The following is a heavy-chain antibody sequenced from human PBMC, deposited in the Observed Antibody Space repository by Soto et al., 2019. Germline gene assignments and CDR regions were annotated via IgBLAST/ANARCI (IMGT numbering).Heavy chain of an antibody. J-gene: IGHJ4*02. CDR1: GGSISVYY. CDR2: IYDSGSP. V-gene: IGHV4-59*01. CDR3: ARGVGSSPPRY. D-gene: IGHD1-26*01. Sequence: LSLTCTISGGSISVYYWSWIRQPPGQALEWIGYIYDSGSPYYNPSLRSRVIISADPSKNQISLKLTSATAADTAVYYCARGVGSSPPRYWGRGTLVTVSS.